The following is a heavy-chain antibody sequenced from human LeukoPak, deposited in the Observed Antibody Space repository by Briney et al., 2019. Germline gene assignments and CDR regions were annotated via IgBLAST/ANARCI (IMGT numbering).Heavy chain of an antibody. CDR2: IYYSGST. Sequence: KPSETLSLTCTVSGGSISSSSYYWGWIRQPPGKGLEWIGSIYYSGSTYYNPSLKSRVTVSVDTSKNQFSLKLSSVTAADTAVYYCARYSYAYRDYFDYWGQGTLVTVSS. V-gene: IGHV4-39*01. CDR1: GGSISSSSYY. CDR3: ARYSYAYRDYFDY. D-gene: IGHD5-18*01. J-gene: IGHJ4*02.